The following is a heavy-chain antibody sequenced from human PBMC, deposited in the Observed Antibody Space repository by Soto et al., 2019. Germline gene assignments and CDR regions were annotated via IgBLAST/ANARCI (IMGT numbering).Heavy chain of an antibody. CDR2: ISSSSSTI. D-gene: IGHD2-15*01. V-gene: IGHV3-48*02. J-gene: IGHJ4*02. Sequence: GGSLRLSCAASGFTFSSYSMNWVRQAPGKGLEWVSYISSSSSTIYYADSVKGRFTISRDNAKNSLYLQMNSLRDEDTAVYYCARDRGYCSGGSCYSEGYWGQGTLVTVSS. CDR3: ARDRGYCSGGSCYSEGY. CDR1: GFTFSSYS.